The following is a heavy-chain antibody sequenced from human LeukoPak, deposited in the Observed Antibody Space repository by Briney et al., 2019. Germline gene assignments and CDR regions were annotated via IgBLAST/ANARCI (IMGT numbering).Heavy chain of an antibody. D-gene: IGHD2-15*01. CDR3: ARDMSPRYCSGGSCYYTPDY. CDR1: GFTFSSYA. J-gene: IGHJ4*02. V-gene: IGHV3-23*01. Sequence: GGSLRLSCAASGFTFSSYAMSWVRQAPGKGLEWVSAISGSGGSTYYADSVKGRFTISRDNSKNTLYLQMNSLRAEDTAVYYCARDMSPRYCSGGSCYYTPDYWGQGTLVTVSS. CDR2: ISGSGGST.